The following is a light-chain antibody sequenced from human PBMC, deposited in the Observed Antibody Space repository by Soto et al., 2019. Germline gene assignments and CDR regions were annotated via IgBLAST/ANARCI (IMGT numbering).Light chain of an antibody. J-gene: IGKJ1*01. CDR1: QSVTNY. V-gene: IGKV3-11*01. CDR2: QTS. CDR3: HQRQSWPRT. Sequence: EIVLTQSPATLSLSPGERATLSCRASQSVTNYLAWYQQRPGQAPRLLIYQTSIRAAGIPARFSASGTGTDFTLTISDVQPEDFAVYYCHQRQSWPRTFGQGTKVDIK.